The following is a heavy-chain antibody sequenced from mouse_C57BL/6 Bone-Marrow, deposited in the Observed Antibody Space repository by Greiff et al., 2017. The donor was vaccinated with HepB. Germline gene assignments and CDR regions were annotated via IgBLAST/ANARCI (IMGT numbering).Heavy chain of an antibody. CDR1: GYSFTDYN. Sequence: LVESGPELVKPGASVKLSCKASGYSFTDYNMNWVKQSNGKSLEWIGVINPNYGTTSYNQKFKGKATLTVDQSSSTAYMQLNSLTSEDSAVYYWARASGKLGRGFAYWGQGTLVTVSA. D-gene: IGHD4-1*01. V-gene: IGHV1-39*01. CDR3: ARASGKLGRGFAY. CDR2: INPNYGTT. J-gene: IGHJ3*01.